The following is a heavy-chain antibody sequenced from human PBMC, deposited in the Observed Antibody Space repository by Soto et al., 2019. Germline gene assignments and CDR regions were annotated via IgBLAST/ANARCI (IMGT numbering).Heavy chain of an antibody. D-gene: IGHD3-16*01. CDR1: GGTFSSYT. V-gene: IGHV1-69*08. CDR2: IIPILGIA. CDR3: AREDYDYIWGSYRHSGMFDH. J-gene: IGHJ4*02. Sequence: QVQLVQSGAEVKKPGSSVKVSCKASGGTFSSYTISWVRQAPGQGLEWMGRIIPILGIANYAQKVQGRVTITADKSTSSAYMELSSLRSEDTAVYYCAREDYDYIWGSYRHSGMFDHWGQGTLVTVSS.